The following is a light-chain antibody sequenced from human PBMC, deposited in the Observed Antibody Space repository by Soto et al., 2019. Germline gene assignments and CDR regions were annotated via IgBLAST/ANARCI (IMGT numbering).Light chain of an antibody. V-gene: IGKV3-20*01. Sequence: EIVLTQSPGTPSLSPGERATLSCRASQSVSSSYLAWYQQKPGQAPRLLVYGASSRATGIPDGFSGSGSGTDFTLTISRLVPEDFAVYYCQQYGSSPRTFGQGTKVEIK. CDR2: GAS. J-gene: IGKJ1*01. CDR3: QQYGSSPRT. CDR1: QSVSSSY.